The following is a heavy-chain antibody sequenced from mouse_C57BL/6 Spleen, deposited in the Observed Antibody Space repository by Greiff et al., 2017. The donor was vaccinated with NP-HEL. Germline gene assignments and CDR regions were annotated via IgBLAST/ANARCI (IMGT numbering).Heavy chain of an antibody. V-gene: IGHV1-69*01. CDR3: ARSDYDYDAWFAY. CDR1: GYTFTSYW. J-gene: IGHJ3*01. CDR2: IDPSDSYT. D-gene: IGHD2-4*01. Sequence: QVQLQQSGAELVMPGASVKLSCKASGYTFTSYWMHWVKQRPGQGLEWIGEIDPSDSYTNYNQKFKGKSTLTVDKSSSTAYMQLSSLTSDDSAVYYCARSDYDYDAWFAYWGQGTLVTVSA.